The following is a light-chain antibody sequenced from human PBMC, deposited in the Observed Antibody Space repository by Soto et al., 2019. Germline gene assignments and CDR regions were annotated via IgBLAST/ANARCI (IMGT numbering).Light chain of an antibody. Sequence: AIPMTQSPSSLSASVGDRVTITCRASQGIRNDLGWYQQKPGKAPKLLIYAASSLEGGVPSRFSGSGSGTDFTLTISSLQPEDFATYYCLQDYNYPLAFGGGTKVEIK. V-gene: IGKV1-6*01. CDR1: QGIRND. CDR3: LQDYNYPLA. CDR2: AAS. J-gene: IGKJ4*01.